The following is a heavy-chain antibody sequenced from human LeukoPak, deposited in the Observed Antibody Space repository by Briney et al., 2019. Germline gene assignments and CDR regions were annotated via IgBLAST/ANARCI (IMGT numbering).Heavy chain of an antibody. J-gene: IGHJ4*02. V-gene: IGHV4-39*01. D-gene: IGHD3-22*01. Sequence: SETLSLTCTVSGGSISSSSYYWGWIRQPPGKGLEWIGSIYYSGSTYYNPSLKSRVTISVDTSKNQSSLKLSSVTAADTAVYYCARANYYDSSGYQYYFDYWGQGTLVTVSS. CDR2: IYYSGST. CDR1: GGSISSSSYY. CDR3: ARANYYDSSGYQYYFDY.